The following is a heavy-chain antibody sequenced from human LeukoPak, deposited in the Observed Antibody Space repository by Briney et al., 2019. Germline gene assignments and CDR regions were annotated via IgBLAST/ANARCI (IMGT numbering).Heavy chain of an antibody. Sequence: GGSLRLSCAASGFTVSSNYMSWVRQAPGKGLEWVSVIYSGGSTYYADSVKGRFTISRDNSKNTLYLQMNSLRAEDTAVYYCARAHSSSCFDYWGQGTLVTVSS. J-gene: IGHJ4*02. CDR3: ARAHSSSCFDY. D-gene: IGHD6-13*01. CDR1: GFTVSSNY. CDR2: IYSGGST. V-gene: IGHV3-53*01.